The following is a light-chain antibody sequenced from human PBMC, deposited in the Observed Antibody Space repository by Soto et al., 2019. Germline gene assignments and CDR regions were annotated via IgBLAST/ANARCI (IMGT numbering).Light chain of an antibody. Sequence: ALTQPASVSGSPGQSITISCTGTSSDVGNYNLVSWYQHHPGKAPKLMIYEGSKRPSGVSNRFSGSKSGNTASLTISGLQAEDEADYYCCSYAGSSTFDVVFGGGTKVTVL. CDR2: EGS. V-gene: IGLV2-23*03. CDR3: CSYAGSSTFDVV. CDR1: SSDVGNYNL. J-gene: IGLJ2*01.